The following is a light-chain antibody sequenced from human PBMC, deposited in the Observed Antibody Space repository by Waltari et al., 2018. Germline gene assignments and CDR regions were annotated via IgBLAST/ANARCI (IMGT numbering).Light chain of an antibody. V-gene: IGKV3-11*01. J-gene: IGKJ1*01. CDR1: QSVSSY. CDR2: DAS. CDR3: QHRGT. Sequence: EIVLTQTPATLALSPGERATLSCRASQSVSSYLAWYQQKPGQAPWLLIYDASNSATGIPARFSGSGSGTDFTLTISSLEPKDFAVYYCQHRGTFGQGTRVEIK.